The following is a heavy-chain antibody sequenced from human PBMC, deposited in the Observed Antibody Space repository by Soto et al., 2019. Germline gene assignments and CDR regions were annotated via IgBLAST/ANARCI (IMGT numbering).Heavy chain of an antibody. J-gene: IGHJ6*02. Sequence: PLVTQPLTYAVAGGYIVSSDGWSCVHQPPGKRLERFGEIYHSGSTNYNPSLKSRVTISVDKSKNQFSLKLSSVTAADTAVYYCARGPGGYSLHRPFDYYYYGMDVWGQGTTVTVS. D-gene: IGHD5-18*01. CDR2: IYHSGST. V-gene: IGHV4-4*02. CDR3: ARGPGGYSLHRPFDYYYYGMDV. CDR1: GGYIVSSDG.